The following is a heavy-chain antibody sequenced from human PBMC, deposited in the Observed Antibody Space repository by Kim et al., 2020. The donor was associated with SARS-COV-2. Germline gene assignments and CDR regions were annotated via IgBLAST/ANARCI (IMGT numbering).Heavy chain of an antibody. Sequence: GGSLRLSCAASGFTIGDSYMSWIRQAPGKGLEWVSYISSDSSYTNYADSVKGRFTISRDNAKNSLYLKMNSLRAEDTAVYFCARDRGSYCSSPSCYGAHYYYGVDVWGQGTTVTVSS. CDR1: GFTIGDSY. CDR2: ISSDSSYT. CDR3: ARDRGSYCSSPSCYGAHYYYGVDV. J-gene: IGHJ6*02. V-gene: IGHV3-11*06. D-gene: IGHD2-2*01.